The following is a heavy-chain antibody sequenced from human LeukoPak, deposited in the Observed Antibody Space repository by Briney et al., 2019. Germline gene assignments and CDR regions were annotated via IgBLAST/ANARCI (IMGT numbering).Heavy chain of an antibody. CDR3: ARDIVVVPAVIRGSFDY. CDR2: IYYSGST. Sequence: PSETLSLTCTVSGGSISSSSYYWGWIRQPPGKGLEWIGSIYYSGSTYYNPSLKSRVTISADTSKNQFSLKLSSVTAADTAVYYCARDIVVVPAVIRGSFDYWGQGTLVTVSS. J-gene: IGHJ4*02. V-gene: IGHV4-39*01. CDR1: GGSISSSSYY. D-gene: IGHD2-2*01.